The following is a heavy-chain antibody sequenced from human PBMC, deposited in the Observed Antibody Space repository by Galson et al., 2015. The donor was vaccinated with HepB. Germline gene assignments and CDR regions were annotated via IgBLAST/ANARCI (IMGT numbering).Heavy chain of an antibody. CDR1: GFTFSSYA. D-gene: IGHD3-22*01. CDR3: AIPFMIVEYDAFDI. V-gene: IGHV3-30*04. CDR2: ISYDGSNK. Sequence: SLRLSCAASGFTFSSYAMHWVRQAPGKGLEWVAVISYDGSNKYYADSVKGRFTISRDNSKNTLYLQMNSLSAEDTAVYYCAIPFMIVEYDAFDIWGQGTMVTVSS. J-gene: IGHJ3*02.